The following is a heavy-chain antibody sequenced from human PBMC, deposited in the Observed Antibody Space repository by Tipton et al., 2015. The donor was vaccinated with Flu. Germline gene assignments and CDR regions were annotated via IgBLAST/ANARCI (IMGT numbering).Heavy chain of an antibody. J-gene: IGHJ4*02. CDR2: ISSSGSTI. Sequence: SLRLSCATSGFTFSDYYMSWIRQAPGKGLEWVSYISSSGSTIYYADSVKGRFTISRDNAKNSLYLQMNSLRAEDTAVYYCASGVSLNPSYFDYWGQGTLVTVSS. D-gene: IGHD3-10*01. CDR3: ASGVSLNPSYFDY. CDR1: GFTFSDYY. V-gene: IGHV3-11*01.